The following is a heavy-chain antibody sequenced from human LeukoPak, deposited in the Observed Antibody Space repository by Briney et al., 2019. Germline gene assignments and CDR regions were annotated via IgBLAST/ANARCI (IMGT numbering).Heavy chain of an antibody. D-gene: IGHD3-10*01. CDR1: GYTFTSYG. J-gene: IGHJ6*02. CDR2: ISAYNGNT. CDR3: ARDKYYQPPTYYYGSGSYYNDCGMDV. V-gene: IGHV1-18*01. Sequence: GASVKVSCKASGYTFTSYGISWVRQAPGQGLEWMGWISAYNGNTNYAQKLQGRVTMTTDTSTSTAYMELRSLRSDDTAVYYCARDKYYQPPTYYYGSGSYYNDCGMDVWGQGTTVTVSS.